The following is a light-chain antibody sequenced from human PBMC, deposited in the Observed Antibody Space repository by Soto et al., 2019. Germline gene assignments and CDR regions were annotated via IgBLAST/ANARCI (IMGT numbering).Light chain of an antibody. J-gene: IGKJ1*01. Sequence: VLTQSACTLPLSQAERATLSCRASENISRRLAWYQQKPGQGPSLLIYGTSPRAGGVPARCSGGWAGTEFTLTITILQSEDFAVYYCHQYNGWPRTFGQGTKVDIK. CDR1: ENISRR. V-gene: IGKV3-15*01. CDR2: GTS. CDR3: HQYNGWPRT.